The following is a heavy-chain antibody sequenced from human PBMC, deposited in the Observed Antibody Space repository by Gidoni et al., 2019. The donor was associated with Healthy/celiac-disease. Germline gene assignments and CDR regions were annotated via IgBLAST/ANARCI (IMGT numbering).Heavy chain of an antibody. CDR3: ARGRGTSYSSSHLDY. V-gene: IGHV4-34*01. D-gene: IGHD6-6*01. CDR2: INHSGST. CDR1: GGSCSGYY. Sequence: QVQLQQWGAGLLKPSETLSLTCAVYGGSCSGYYWSWIRQPPGKGLEWIGEINHSGSTNYNPSLRSRVTISVDTSKNQFSLKLSSVTAADTAVYYCARGRGTSYSSSHLDYWGQGTLVTVSS. J-gene: IGHJ4*02.